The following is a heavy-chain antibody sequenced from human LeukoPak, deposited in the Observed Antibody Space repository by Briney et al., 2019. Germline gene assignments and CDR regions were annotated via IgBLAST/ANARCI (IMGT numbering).Heavy chain of an antibody. V-gene: IGHV3-30*18. D-gene: IGHD3-9*01. J-gene: IGHJ6*02. Sequence: GGSLRLSCAASGFTFSRYGMHWVRQAPGKGLEWVAVISYDGSNKYYADSVKGRFTISRDNSKNTLYLQMNSLRVEDTAVYYCAKDNDILTGLGYAMDVWGQGTTVTVSS. CDR1: GFTFSRYG. CDR3: AKDNDILTGLGYAMDV. CDR2: ISYDGSNK.